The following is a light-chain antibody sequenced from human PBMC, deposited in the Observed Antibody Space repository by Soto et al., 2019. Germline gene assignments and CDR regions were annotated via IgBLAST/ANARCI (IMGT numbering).Light chain of an antibody. Sequence: DIQMTQSPSSLSASIGDRITITCRASQSISTYLNWYQQKPGKAPNRLIYGASTLQSGVPSRFSGRGSATDFTLTISSLQPEDFATYYCQQSFITPPLTFGGGTKVDIK. CDR1: QSISTY. CDR2: GAS. V-gene: IGKV1-39*01. CDR3: QQSFITPPLT. J-gene: IGKJ4*01.